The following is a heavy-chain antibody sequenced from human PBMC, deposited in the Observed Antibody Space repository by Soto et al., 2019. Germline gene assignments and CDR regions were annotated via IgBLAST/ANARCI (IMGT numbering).Heavy chain of an antibody. D-gene: IGHD3-10*01. CDR3: ARDRYYGSGTYYNFYSGMDV. Sequence: SETLSLTCTVPGGSINSGDYYWTWVRQPPGKGLEWIGNIFHSGSTYYTPSLQSRVTISRDTSKNHFSLKLSSVTPADTAVYYCARDRYYGSGTYYNFYSGMDVWGQGTTVTVSS. V-gene: IGHV4-30-4*01. CDR2: IFHSGST. CDR1: GGSINSGDYY. J-gene: IGHJ6*02.